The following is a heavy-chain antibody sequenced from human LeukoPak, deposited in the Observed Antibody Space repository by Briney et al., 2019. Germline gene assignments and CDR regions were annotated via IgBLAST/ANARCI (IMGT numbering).Heavy chain of an antibody. CDR3: ARFPFYGSGCPTYYFDY. V-gene: IGHV1-3*01. J-gene: IGHJ4*02. CDR2: INAGNGDT. CDR1: GYSFTNYD. Sequence: ASVKVSCKASGYSFTNYDMNWVRQAPGQRLEWMGWINAGNGDTKYSQNFQGRVTITRDTSTSTAYMELSSLRSEDTALYYSARFPFYGSGCPTYYFDYWGQGTLVTVSS. D-gene: IGHD3-10*01.